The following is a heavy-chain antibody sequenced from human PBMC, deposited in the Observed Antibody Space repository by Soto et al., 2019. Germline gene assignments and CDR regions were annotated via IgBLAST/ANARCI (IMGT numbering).Heavy chain of an antibody. CDR2: INVYNGNT. J-gene: IGHJ4*02. D-gene: IGHD2-2*01. Sequence: QVQLVQSGAAVKKHGASVKVSCKASGYTFTSYGISWLRQAPGQGLEWMGWINVYNGNTNNAQKLQGRVTMTTDTSTRTAFLDRRSQRSDKTAVYLCVSDSSRREYEYWGEGTLGTVSS. CDR3: VSDSSRREYEY. CDR1: GYTFTSYG. V-gene: IGHV1-18*01.